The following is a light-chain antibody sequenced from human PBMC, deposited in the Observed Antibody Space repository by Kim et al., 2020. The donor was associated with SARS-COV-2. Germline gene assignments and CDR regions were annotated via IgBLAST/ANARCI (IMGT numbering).Light chain of an antibody. Sequence: QSALTQPASVSGSPGQSITISCTGTSSDVGGYKYVSWYQQHPGKAPKLMIYDANKRPSGVSNRFSGSKSGNTASLTISGLQTEDEADYYCSSYTSTNTYVFGTGTKVTVL. J-gene: IGLJ1*01. CDR2: DAN. V-gene: IGLV2-14*01. CDR3: SSYTSTNTYV. CDR1: SSDVGGYKY.